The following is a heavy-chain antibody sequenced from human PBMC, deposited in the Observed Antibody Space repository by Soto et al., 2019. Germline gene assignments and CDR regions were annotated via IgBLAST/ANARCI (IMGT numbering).Heavy chain of an antibody. D-gene: IGHD6-25*01. V-gene: IGHV3-33*01. CDR1: GFTFSSYG. CDR3: ASGFTSDAFDI. Sequence: QVQLVESGGGVVQPGRSLRLSCAASGFTFSSYGMHWVRQAPGKGLEWVAVIRYDGSNKYYADSVKGRFTISRDNSKNTLYLQMNSLRAADTAVYYCASGFTSDAFDIWGQGTMVTVSS. J-gene: IGHJ3*02. CDR2: IRYDGSNK.